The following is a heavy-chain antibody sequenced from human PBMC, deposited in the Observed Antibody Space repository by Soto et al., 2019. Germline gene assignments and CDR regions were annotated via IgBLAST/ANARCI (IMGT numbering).Heavy chain of an antibody. J-gene: IGHJ3*02. V-gene: IGHV4-59*12. Sequence: PSETLSLTCTVSGGSISSYYWSWIRQPPGKGLEWIGYIYYSGSTKYNPSLKSRVTISVDTSKNQFSLKLSSVTAADTAVYYCARYYDMLTGYYPYDAFDIWGQGTRVNVAS. D-gene: IGHD3-9*01. CDR3: ARYYDMLTGYYPYDAFDI. CDR1: GGSISSYY. CDR2: IYYSGST.